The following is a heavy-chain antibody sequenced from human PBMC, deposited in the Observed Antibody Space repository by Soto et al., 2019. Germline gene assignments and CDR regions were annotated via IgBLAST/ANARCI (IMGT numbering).Heavy chain of an antibody. CDR1: GGSFSGYY. V-gene: IGHV4-34*01. CDR3: ARLYGYCIRTSWQGHYAMDV. Sequence: SETLSLTCAVYGGSFSGYYWSWIRQPPGKGLEWIGEINHSGSTNYNPSLKSRVTISVDTSKNQFSLKVTSVTAADTAVYYCARLYGYCIRTSWQGHYAMDVWGQWTTVTVSS. D-gene: IGHD2-2*01. J-gene: IGHJ6*02. CDR2: INHSGST.